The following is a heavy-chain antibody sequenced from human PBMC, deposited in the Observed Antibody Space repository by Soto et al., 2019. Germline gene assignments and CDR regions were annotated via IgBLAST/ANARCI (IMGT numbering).Heavy chain of an antibody. Sequence: QLQLQESGPGLVKPSETLSLTCTVSGGSISSSSYYWGWIRQPPGKGLEWIGSIYYRGSTYYNPTLKRRVTISVDTSRNQFSLKLSSVTAADTAVCYCARSVFAARPFGAFDIWGQGTMVTVSS. J-gene: IGHJ3*02. CDR1: GGSISSSSYY. CDR2: IYYRGST. CDR3: ARSVFAARPFGAFDI. V-gene: IGHV4-39*01. D-gene: IGHD6-6*01.